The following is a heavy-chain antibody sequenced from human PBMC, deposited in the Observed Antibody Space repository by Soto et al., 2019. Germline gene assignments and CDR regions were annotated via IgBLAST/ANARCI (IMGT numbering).Heavy chain of an antibody. J-gene: IGHJ6*02. CDR3: ASSVVPAAKTYYYYYGMDV. CDR1: GFTFSSYG. Sequence: GGSLRLSCAASGFTFSSYGMHWVRQAPGKGLEWVAVIWYDGSNKYYADSVKGRFTISRDNSKNTLYLQMNSLRAEDTAVYYCASSVVPAAKTYYYYYGMDVWGQGTTVTVSS. CDR2: IWYDGSNK. D-gene: IGHD2-2*01. V-gene: IGHV3-33*01.